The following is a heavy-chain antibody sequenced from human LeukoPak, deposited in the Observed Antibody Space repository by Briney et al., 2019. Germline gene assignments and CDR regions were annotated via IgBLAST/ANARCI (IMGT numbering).Heavy chain of an antibody. CDR2: ISSSGSTI. J-gene: IGHJ3*02. CDR1: GFTFSSYE. CDR3: AIRYYYDSSGYYHDAFDI. Sequence: GGSLRLSCAASGFTFSSYEMNWVRQAPGKGLEWVPYISSSGSTIYYADSVKGRFTISRDNAKNSLYLQMNSLRAEDTAVYYCAIRYYYDSSGYYHDAFDIWGQGTMVTVSS. V-gene: IGHV3-48*03. D-gene: IGHD3-22*01.